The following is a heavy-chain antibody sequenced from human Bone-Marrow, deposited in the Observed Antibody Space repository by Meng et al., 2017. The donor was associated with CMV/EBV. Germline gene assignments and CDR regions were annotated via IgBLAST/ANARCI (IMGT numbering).Heavy chain of an antibody. Sequence: SVKVSCKASGGTFSSYTISWVRQAPGQGLEWMGRIIPILGIANYAQKFQGRVTITADKSTSTAYMELSSLRSEDTAVYYWARLTAQTGTTVFDYWGQGTLVTVSS. D-gene: IGHD1-7*01. CDR2: IIPILGIA. CDR1: GGTFSSYT. V-gene: IGHV1-69*02. J-gene: IGHJ4*02. CDR3: ARLTAQTGTTVFDY.